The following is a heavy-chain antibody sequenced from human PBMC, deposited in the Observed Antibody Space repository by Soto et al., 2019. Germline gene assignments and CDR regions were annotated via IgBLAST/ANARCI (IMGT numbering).Heavy chain of an antibody. CDR3: ARARTTGRSPRWYFDL. V-gene: IGHV3-33*01. D-gene: IGHD1-1*01. CDR1: GFTFSSYG. Sequence: QVQLVESGGGVVQPGRSLRLSCAASGFTFSSYGMHWVRQAPGKGLEWVAVIWYDGSNKYYADSVKGRFTISRDNSKNTPYLQMNSLRTEDTAVYYCARARTTGRSPRWYFDLWGRGNLVTVSS. J-gene: IGHJ2*01. CDR2: IWYDGSNK.